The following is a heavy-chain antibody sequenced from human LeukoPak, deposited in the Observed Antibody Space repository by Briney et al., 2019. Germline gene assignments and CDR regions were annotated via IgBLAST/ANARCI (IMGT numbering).Heavy chain of an antibody. Sequence: PGGSLRLSCAASGFTFSSYAMHWVRQAPGKGLEWVAVISYDGSNKFYADSVKGRFTISRDNSKNTLYPQMNSLRAEDTAVYYCARDHHTPNVDIVATIPSGMDVWGQGTTVTVSS. J-gene: IGHJ6*02. CDR2: ISYDGSNK. CDR3: ARDHHTPNVDIVATIPSGMDV. CDR1: GFTFSSYA. V-gene: IGHV3-30-3*01. D-gene: IGHD5-12*01.